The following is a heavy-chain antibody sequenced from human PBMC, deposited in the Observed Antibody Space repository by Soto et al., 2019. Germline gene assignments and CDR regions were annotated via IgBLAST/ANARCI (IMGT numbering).Heavy chain of an antibody. CDR3: ARQYCSGGSCYWGLPNWFDP. D-gene: IGHD2-15*01. J-gene: IGHJ5*02. CDR1: GYTFTSYG. Sequence: ASVKVSCKASGYTFTSYGISWVRQAPGQGLERMGWISAYNGNTNYAQKLQGRVTMTTDTSTSTAYMELRSLRSDDTAVYYCARQYCSGGSCYWGLPNWFDPWGQGTLVTVSS. V-gene: IGHV1-18*01. CDR2: ISAYNGNT.